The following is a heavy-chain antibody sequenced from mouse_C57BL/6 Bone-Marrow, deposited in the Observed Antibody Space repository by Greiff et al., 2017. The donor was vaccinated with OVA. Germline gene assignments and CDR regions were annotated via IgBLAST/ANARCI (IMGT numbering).Heavy chain of an antibody. CDR1: GYTFTSYW. V-gene: IGHV1-69*01. Sequence: QVQLKQPGAELVMPGASVKLSCKASGYTFTSYWMHWVKQRPGQGLEWIGEIAPSDSYTNYNQKFKGKSTLTVDKSSSTAYMQLSSLTSEDSAVYYCARGNGNYVDYFDYWGQGTTLTVSS. D-gene: IGHD2-1*01. CDR3: ARGNGNYVDYFDY. J-gene: IGHJ2*01. CDR2: IAPSDSYT.